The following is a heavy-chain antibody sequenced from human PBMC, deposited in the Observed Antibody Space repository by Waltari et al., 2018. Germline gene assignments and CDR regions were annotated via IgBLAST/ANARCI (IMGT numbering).Heavy chain of an antibody. Sequence: QVHLVESGGGVVQPGRSLRLSCAASGFTFRTYGIHWVRQAPGKGRGWVAIRSNDGSKKNDVDSVKVRFTISRYNSKNTLYLQMNSLRAQDTAVYYCAKDDTTIFGVGIDSWGQGTLVTVSS. D-gene: IGHD3-3*01. J-gene: IGHJ4*02. CDR1: GFTFRTYG. V-gene: IGHV3-30*18. CDR2: RSNDGSKK. CDR3: AKDDTTIFGVGIDS.